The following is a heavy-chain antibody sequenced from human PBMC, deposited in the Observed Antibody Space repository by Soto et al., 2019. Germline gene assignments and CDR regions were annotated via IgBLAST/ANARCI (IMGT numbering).Heavy chain of an antibody. J-gene: IGHJ5*02. CDR1: GGSFSGHY. V-gene: IGHV4-34*01. Sequence: QVQRQQWGAGLLKPSETLSLTCAVFGGSFSGHYWNWIRQPPGKGLEWIGTINYSGSTNYNPSLKNRVTISVDTSENQFSLKLSSVTAADTAVYYCARAISSSPSPGLNWFDPWGQGTLVTVSS. CDR2: INYSGST. CDR3: ARAISSSPSPGLNWFDP. D-gene: IGHD6-6*01.